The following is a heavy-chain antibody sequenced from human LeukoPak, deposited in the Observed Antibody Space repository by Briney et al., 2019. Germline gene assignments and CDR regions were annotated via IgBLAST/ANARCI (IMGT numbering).Heavy chain of an antibody. CDR3: ARGLQWLGFDP. V-gene: IGHV1-69*04. J-gene: IGHJ5*02. D-gene: IGHD6-19*01. CDR1: GGTFSSYA. CDR2: IIPILGIA. Sequence: ASVKVSCKASGGTFSSYAISWVRQAPGQGLEWMGRIIPILGIANYAQKFQGRVTITADKSTSTAYMELSSLRPEDTAVYYCARGLQWLGFDPWGQGTLVTVSS.